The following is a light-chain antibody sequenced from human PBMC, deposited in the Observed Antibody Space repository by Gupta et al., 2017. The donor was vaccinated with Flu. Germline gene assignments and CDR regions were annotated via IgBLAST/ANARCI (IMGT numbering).Light chain of an antibody. CDR1: SSNIGGHY. Sequence: QSVLTHPPSVSAAPGQRVTLSCSGSSSNIGGHYVSWYQQVPGTAPKLLIYDDDKRPSGIPDRFSASKSGTTATLDITGLQTGDEADYFCGTWDRSLSAGGFGGGTKLTVL. V-gene: IGLV1-51*01. J-gene: IGLJ3*02. CDR3: GTWDRSLSAGG. CDR2: DDD.